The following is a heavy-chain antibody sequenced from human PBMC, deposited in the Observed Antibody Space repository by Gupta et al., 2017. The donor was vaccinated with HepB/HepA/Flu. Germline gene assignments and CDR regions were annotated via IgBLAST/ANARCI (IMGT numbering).Heavy chain of an antibody. D-gene: IGHD5-18*01. Sequence: EVQLVESGGGLVQPGRSLRLSCAASGFTFDDYAMHWVRQAPGKGLEWVSGISWNSGSIGYADSVKGRFTISRDNAKNSLYLQMNSLRAEDTALYYCAKVGGKGYSYGPIDYWGQGTLVTVSS. CDR2: ISWNSGSI. J-gene: IGHJ4*02. CDR1: GFTFDDYA. V-gene: IGHV3-9*01. CDR3: AKVGGKGYSYGPIDY.